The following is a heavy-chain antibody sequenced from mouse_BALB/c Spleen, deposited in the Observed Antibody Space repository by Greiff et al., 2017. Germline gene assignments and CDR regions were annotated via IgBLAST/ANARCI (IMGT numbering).Heavy chain of an antibody. CDR1: GFTFSSYA. Sequence: EVQVVESGGGLVKPGGSLKLSCAASGFTFSSYAMSWVRQTPEKRLEWVATISSGGSYTYYPDSVKGRFTISRDNAKNTLYLQMSSLRSEDTAMYYCARSTTATDFDVWGAGTTVTVSS. D-gene: IGHD1-2*01. J-gene: IGHJ1*01. CDR2: ISSGGSYT. V-gene: IGHV5-9-3*01. CDR3: ARSTTATDFDV.